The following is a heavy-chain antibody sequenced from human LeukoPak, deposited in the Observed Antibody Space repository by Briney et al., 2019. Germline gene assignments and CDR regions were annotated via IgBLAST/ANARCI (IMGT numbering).Heavy chain of an antibody. D-gene: IGHD3-22*01. CDR1: GVSLSDYY. V-gene: IGHV4-34*01. Sequence: SETLSLTCAVYGVSLSDYYWNWIRQPPGRGLERIGNIIHSGSTNYNLSLKSRVTISVDTSKNQFSLKLSSVTASDTAVYYCARGTRYYYESSGGDVVFDIWGQGTMVTVSS. J-gene: IGHJ3*02. CDR3: ARGTRYYYESSGGDVVFDI. CDR2: IIHSGST.